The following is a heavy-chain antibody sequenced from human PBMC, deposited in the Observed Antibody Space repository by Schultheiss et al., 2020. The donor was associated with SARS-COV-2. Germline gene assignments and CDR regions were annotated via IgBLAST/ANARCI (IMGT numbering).Heavy chain of an antibody. V-gene: IGHV3-13*05. CDR1: GFTFSSYD. CDR3: AREWGYCSSTSCYRDYYYGMDV. D-gene: IGHD2-2*02. Sequence: GGSLRLSCAASGFTFSSYDMHWVRQATGKGLEWVSAIGTAGDPYYPGSVKGRFTISRDNAKNSLYLQMNSLRAEDTAVYYCAREWGYCSSTSCYRDYYYGMDVWGQGTTVTVSS. CDR2: IGTAGDP. J-gene: IGHJ6*02.